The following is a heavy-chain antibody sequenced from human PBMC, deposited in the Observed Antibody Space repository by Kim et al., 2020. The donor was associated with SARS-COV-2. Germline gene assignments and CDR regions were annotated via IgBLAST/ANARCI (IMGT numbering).Heavy chain of an antibody. CDR1: GGSISSSSYY. Sequence: SETLSLTCTVSGGSISSSSYYWGWIRQPPGKGLEWIATISYSGSTYYNPSLKSRVTISVDMSKNQFSLKLSSVTAADTAVYYCARHNEIAAFHIWGQGTMVTVSS. CDR2: ISYSGST. CDR3: ARHNEIAAFHI. J-gene: IGHJ3*02. D-gene: IGHD2-8*01. V-gene: IGHV4-39*01.